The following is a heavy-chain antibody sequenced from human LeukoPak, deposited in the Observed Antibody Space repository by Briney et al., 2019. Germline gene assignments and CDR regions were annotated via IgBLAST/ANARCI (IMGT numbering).Heavy chain of an antibody. J-gene: IGHJ4*02. CDR2: ISSSSSTI. D-gene: IGHD6-13*01. V-gene: IGHV3-48*02. CDR1: GFTFSSYS. Sequence: GGSLRLSCAASGFTFSSYSMNWVRQAPGKGLEWVSYISSSSSTIYYADSVKGRFTISRDNAKNSLYLQMNSLRDEDTAVYYCARGAPGVGIAAAGIDYWGQGTLVTVSS. CDR3: ARGAPGVGIAAAGIDY.